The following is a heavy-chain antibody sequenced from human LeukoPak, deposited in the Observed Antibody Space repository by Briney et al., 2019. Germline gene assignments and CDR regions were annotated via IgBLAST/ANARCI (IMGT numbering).Heavy chain of an antibody. D-gene: IGHD2-15*01. V-gene: IGHV3-23*01. CDR2: ISGSGGST. CDR1: GFTFSSYA. CDR3: AKDIIWDIVVVVAAIRTGLDV. J-gene: IGHJ6*04. Sequence: PGGSLRLSCAASGFTFSSYAMHWVRQAPGKGLEWVSAISGSGGSTYYADSVKGRFTISRDNSKNTLYLQMNSLRAEDTAVYYCAKDIIWDIVVVVAAIRTGLDVWGKGTTVTVSS.